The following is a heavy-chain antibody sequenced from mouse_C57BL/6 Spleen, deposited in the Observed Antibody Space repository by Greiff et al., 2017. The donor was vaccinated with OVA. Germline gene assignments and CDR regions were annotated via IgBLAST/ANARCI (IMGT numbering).Heavy chain of an antibody. CDR3: ARGYYGSSYGGY. CDR2: INPSTGGT. V-gene: IGHV1-42*01. Sequence: EVKLQESGPELVKPGASVKISCKASGYSFTGYYMNWVKQSPEKSLEWIGEINPSTGGTTYNQKFKAKATLTVDKSSSTAYMQLKSLTSEDSAVYYCARGYYGSSYGGYWGQGTTLTVSS. J-gene: IGHJ2*01. D-gene: IGHD1-1*01. CDR1: GYSFTGYY.